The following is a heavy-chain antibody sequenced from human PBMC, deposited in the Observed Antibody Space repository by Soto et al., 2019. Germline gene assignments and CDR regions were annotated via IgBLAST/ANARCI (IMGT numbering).Heavy chain of an antibody. J-gene: IGHJ4*02. D-gene: IGHD6-19*01. CDR2: ISNSGTRT. Sequence: GGLLMLSCGVAEFPIISYYMGWVSKAPGKGLEWVSGISNSGTRTYYADSVKGLFTISRDNSKNTLHLQMNSLRAEDTAIYYCAKDATRSSGWYYFDYWGQGTLVPVSS. CDR3: AKDATRSSGWYYFDY. V-gene: IGHV3-23*01. CDR1: EFPIISYY.